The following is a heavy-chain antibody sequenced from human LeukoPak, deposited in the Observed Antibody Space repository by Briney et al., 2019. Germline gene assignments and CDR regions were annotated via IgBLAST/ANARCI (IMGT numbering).Heavy chain of an antibody. CDR1: GYSFTSYW. D-gene: IGHD4-17*01. CDR2: FYPGDSDT. V-gene: IGHV5-51*01. Sequence: GESLKISCKGSGYSFTSYWIGWVRQMPGKGQEWMGIFYPGDSDTSYSPSFQGQVTLSADKSISTAYLQWSSLKASDTAMYYCARRRGYGDYEYYFDYWGQGTLVTVSS. CDR3: ARRRGYGDYEYYFDY. J-gene: IGHJ4*02.